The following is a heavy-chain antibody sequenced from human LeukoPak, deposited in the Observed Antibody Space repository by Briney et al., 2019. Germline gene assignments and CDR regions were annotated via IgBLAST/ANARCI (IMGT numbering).Heavy chain of an antibody. CDR1: GFTFSTYG. V-gene: IGHV3-33*01. CDR3: ARDHNWGNEVDY. D-gene: IGHD7-27*01. Sequence: PGRSLRLSCAASGFTFSTYGMHWVRQAPGKGLEWVSVIWYDGSNKYYADSVKGRFTISRDNSKNTLYLQVNSLRADDTAVYYCARDHNWGNEVDYWGQGTLVTVSS. CDR2: IWYDGSNK. J-gene: IGHJ4*02.